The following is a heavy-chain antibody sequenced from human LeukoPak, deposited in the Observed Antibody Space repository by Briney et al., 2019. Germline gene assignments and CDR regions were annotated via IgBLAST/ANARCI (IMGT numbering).Heavy chain of an antibody. D-gene: IGHD2-8*01. CDR1: GFTFSSYW. CDR2: IKQDGSEK. CDR3: VKEANGFDM. J-gene: IGHJ3*02. V-gene: IGHV3-7*01. Sequence: GGSLRLSCAASGFTFSSYWMSWVRQAPGKGLEWVANIKQDGSEKYYVDSVKGRFTISRDNAKNSLYLQMNSLRAEDTALYYCVKEANGFDMWGLGTMVTVSS.